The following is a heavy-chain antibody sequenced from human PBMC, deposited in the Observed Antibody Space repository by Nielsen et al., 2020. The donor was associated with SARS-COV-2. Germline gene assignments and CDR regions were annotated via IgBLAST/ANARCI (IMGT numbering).Heavy chain of an antibody. V-gene: IGHV1-69*13. CDR3: ARLPSSSDYYYYGMDV. CDR1: VCTFISYP. D-gene: IGHD6-6*01. J-gene: IGHJ6*02. CDR2: IIPIFGTA. Sequence: SSVTVSCMPSVCTFISYPIRCVRPPPGQGLEWMGGIIPIFGTANYPQKFQGRVTITADESTSTAYMELSSLRSEDTAVYYCARLPSSSDYYYYGMDVWGQGTTVTVSS.